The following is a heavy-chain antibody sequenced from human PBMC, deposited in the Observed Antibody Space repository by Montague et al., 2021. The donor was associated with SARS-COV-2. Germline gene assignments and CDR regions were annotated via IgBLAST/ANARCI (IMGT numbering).Heavy chain of an antibody. CDR1: GGAMNTIENF. J-gene: IGHJ4*02. CDR2: VRGTGRT. Sequence: SETLSLTCTVSGGAMNTIENFWGWIRQPPGKGLEWIGRVRGTGRTNYNPSLGSRITVSLDTSKSQFSLKLSSVTAADPAVYYCTTDTHWHGVEYWGLGTLVTVSS. D-gene: IGHD2-8*01. CDR3: TTDTHWHGVEY. V-gene: IGHV4-39*01.